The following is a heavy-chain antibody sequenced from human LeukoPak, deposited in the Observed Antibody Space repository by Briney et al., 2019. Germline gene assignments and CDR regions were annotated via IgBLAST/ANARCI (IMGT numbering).Heavy chain of an antibody. Sequence: ASVKVSCKASDYSFTSYGFNWVRQAPGQGLEWMGWISAYNGKTNYAHSLQGRVTVTADTSTSTAYMELRSLRSEDTAVYYCARGMGYSYGHPQGAFDIWGQGTMVTVSS. CDR1: DYSFTSYG. CDR3: ARGMGYSYGHPQGAFDI. V-gene: IGHV1-18*01. D-gene: IGHD5-18*01. CDR2: ISAYNGKT. J-gene: IGHJ3*02.